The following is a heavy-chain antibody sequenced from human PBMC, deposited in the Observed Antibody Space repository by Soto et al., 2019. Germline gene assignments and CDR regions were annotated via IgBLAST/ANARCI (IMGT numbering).Heavy chain of an antibody. D-gene: IGHD4-17*01. CDR2: INLNNGGT. CDR3: AREMPTVNDSDF. CDR1: GFTFTAYY. J-gene: IGHJ4*02. V-gene: IGHV1-2*02. Sequence: QVQLMQSGAEVKKPGASVKVSCEASGFTFTAYYIHWVRQAPGQGLEWMGWINLNNGGTRYERNFQGRVTLTRDTSTRTAYMELSSLKSGDTAIYYCAREMPTVNDSDFWGQGTLVTVSS.